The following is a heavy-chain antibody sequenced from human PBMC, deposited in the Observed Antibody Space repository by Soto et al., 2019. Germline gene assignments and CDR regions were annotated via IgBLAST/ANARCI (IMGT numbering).Heavy chain of an antibody. CDR1: GLTLSSCA. Sequence: EVQLLESGGGLVQPGGSLRLSCAASGLTLSSCAMRWVRQAPGKGLEWGSTISGGGGTIYYADSVKGRFTISRDNAKNSLYLQMNSLRAEDTAVYYCARSGYSYGPTRYYYYGMDVWGQGTTVTVSS. CDR3: ARSGYSYGPTRYYYYGMDV. CDR2: ISGGGGTI. V-gene: IGHV3-23*01. D-gene: IGHD5-18*01. J-gene: IGHJ6*02.